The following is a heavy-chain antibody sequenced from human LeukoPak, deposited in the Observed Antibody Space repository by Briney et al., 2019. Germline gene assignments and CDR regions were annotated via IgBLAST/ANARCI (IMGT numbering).Heavy chain of an antibody. CDR2: IYHGDSET. Sequence: GESLKISCKGSGYSFTSYWIGWVRQIPGKGLEGMGIIYHGDSETRYSPSLQGQVTISHDKSLSPAHPQCDSLKASDTAMYYCARHISVAGIGYCYYYYMDVWGKGNTVTVSS. D-gene: IGHD6-19*01. V-gene: IGHV5-51*01. CDR1: GYSFTSYW. J-gene: IGHJ6*03. CDR3: ARHISVAGIGYCYYYYMDV.